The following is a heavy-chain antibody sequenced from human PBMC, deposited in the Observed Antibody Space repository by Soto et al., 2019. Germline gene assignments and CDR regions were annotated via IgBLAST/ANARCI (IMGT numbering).Heavy chain of an antibody. V-gene: IGHV1-18*01. CDR1: GYPFTSYV. CDR2: ISAYNGNT. Sequence: ASVKVSCKASGYPFTSYVISWVRQAPGQGLEWMGWISAYNGNTNYAQKLQGRVTMTTDTSTSTAYMELRSLRSDDTAVYYCARGRRITIFGVVIKGPGWFDPLGQ. CDR3: ARGRRITIFGVVIKGPGWFDP. D-gene: IGHD3-3*01. J-gene: IGHJ5*02.